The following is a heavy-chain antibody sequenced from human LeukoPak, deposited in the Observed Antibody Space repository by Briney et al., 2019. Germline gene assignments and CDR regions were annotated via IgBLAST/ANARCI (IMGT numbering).Heavy chain of an antibody. Sequence: SETLSLTCTVSGGSISSGGYYWSWIRQHPGKGLEWIGYIYYSGSTYYNPSLKSRVTISVDTSKNQFSLKLSSVTAADTAVYYCARAPSGWYGYYYGMDVWGQGTTVTVSS. V-gene: IGHV4-31*03. CDR1: GGSISSGGYY. D-gene: IGHD6-19*01. CDR2: IYYSGST. CDR3: ARAPSGWYGYYYGMDV. J-gene: IGHJ6*02.